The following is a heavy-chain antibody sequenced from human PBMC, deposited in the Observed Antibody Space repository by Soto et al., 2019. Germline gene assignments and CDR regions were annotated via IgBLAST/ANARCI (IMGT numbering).Heavy chain of an antibody. CDR1: GGSFSGYY. J-gene: IGHJ4*02. CDR2: INHSGST. D-gene: IGHD3-3*01. CDR3: ARGYYDFWSGPYYFDY. V-gene: IGHV4-34*01. Sequence: SETLSLTCAVYGGSFSGYYWSWIRQPPGKGLEWIGEINHSGSTNYNPSLKSRVTISVDTSKNQFSLKLSSVTAADTAVYYCARGYYDFWSGPYYFDYWGQGTLVTVSS.